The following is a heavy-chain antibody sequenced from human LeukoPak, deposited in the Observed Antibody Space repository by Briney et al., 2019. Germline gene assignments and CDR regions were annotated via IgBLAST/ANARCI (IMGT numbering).Heavy chain of an antibody. CDR2: INQDGTEK. J-gene: IGHJ3*02. V-gene: IGHV3-7*05. CDR3: ARTSVNSLWDDAFDI. CDR1: GFTFSSYE. Sequence: PGGSLRLSCAASGFTFSSYEMNWVRQAPEKGLEWVARINQDGTEKYSVDSVKGRFTISRDNAKNSLYLQINNVRAEDTAVYYCARTSVNSLWDDAFDIWGQGTMVTVSS. D-gene: IGHD4-17*01.